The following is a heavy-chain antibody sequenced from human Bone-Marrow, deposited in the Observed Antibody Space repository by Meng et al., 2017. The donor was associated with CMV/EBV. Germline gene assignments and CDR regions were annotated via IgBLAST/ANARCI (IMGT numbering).Heavy chain of an antibody. D-gene: IGHD1-26*01. J-gene: IGHJ4*02. CDR2: IYSGGSST. CDR3: AKVGSKWRFDY. CDR1: GFTFSSYA. V-gene: IGHV3-23*03. Sequence: GESLKISCAASGFTFSSYAMSWVRQAPGKGLEWVSVIYSGGSSTYYADSVKGRFTISRDNSKNTLYLQMNSLRAEDTAVYYCAKVGSKWRFDYWGQGTLVTVSS.